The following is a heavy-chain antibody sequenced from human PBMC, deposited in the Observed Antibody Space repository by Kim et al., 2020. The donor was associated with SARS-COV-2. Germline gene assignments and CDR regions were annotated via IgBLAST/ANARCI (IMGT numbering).Heavy chain of an antibody. CDR1: GFTFSEFY. CDR3: ARGSSQYVV. V-gene: IGHV3-11*01. CDR2: ISGDGATA. Sequence: GGSLRLSCVASGFTFSEFYMSWIRQVPGKGLEWVAYISGDGATAYYADSVKGQFTIFRDNAKSSIYLQMNSLTVDDTAIYYCARGSSQYVVWGQGTLVTVSS. J-gene: IGHJ4*02. D-gene: IGHD2-21*01.